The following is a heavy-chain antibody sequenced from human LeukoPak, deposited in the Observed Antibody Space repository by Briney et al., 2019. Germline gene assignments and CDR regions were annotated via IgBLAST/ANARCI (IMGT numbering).Heavy chain of an antibody. Sequence: SETLSLTCAVYGGSFSGYYWSWIRQPPGKGLEWIGEINHSGSTNYNPSLKSRVTISVDTSKNQFSLKPSSVTAADTAVYYCARGGPYSGSYLRRSGWFDPWGQGTLVTVSS. D-gene: IGHD1-26*01. J-gene: IGHJ5*02. CDR1: GGSFSGYY. CDR2: INHSGST. CDR3: ARGGPYSGSYLRRSGWFDP. V-gene: IGHV4-34*01.